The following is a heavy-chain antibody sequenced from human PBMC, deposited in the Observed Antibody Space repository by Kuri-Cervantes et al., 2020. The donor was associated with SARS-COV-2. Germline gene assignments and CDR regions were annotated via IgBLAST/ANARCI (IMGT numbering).Heavy chain of an antibody. CDR1: GYTFTSYG. CDR2: IRAYNGNT. V-gene: IGHV1-18*01. D-gene: IGHD3-10*01. CDR3: AREAWFGELLGLFDY. J-gene: IGHJ4*02. Sequence: ASVKVSCKASGYTFTSYGISWVRQAPGQGLEWMGWIRAYNGNTNYAQKLQGRVTMTTDTSTSTAYMELRSLRSDDTAVYYCAREAWFGELLGLFDYWVQGTLVTVSS.